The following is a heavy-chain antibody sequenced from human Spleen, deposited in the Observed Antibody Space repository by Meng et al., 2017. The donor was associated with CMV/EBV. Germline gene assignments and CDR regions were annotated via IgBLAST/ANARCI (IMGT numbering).Heavy chain of an antibody. J-gene: IGHJ6*02. CDR1: RGSITITNYH. CDR3: AGDVNVAGHGMDV. V-gene: IGHV4-39*07. D-gene: IGHD2-21*01. CDR2: VYYSGRT. Sequence: GSLRLSCSVSRGSITITNYHWGWFRQPPGEGLEWIGNVYYSGRTHYNPSLKSRVTISVDTSKNHFSLNLSSVTAADTAVYYCAGDVNVAGHGMDVWGQGTTVTVSS.